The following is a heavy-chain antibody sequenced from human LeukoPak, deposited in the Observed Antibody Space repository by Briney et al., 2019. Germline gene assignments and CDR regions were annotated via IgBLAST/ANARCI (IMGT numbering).Heavy chain of an antibody. D-gene: IGHD6-19*01. CDR2: FYTGGDK. CDR3: AGGQMFTSGGFDN. Sequence: GGSLRLSCAVSGFSVSDKYMSWVRQAPGKGLEWVSVFYTGGDKYYAALVKGRFTISRDNSNNMVFLQMNSLTVEDTALYYCAGGQMFTSGGFDNWGQGTLVTVSS. CDR1: GFSVSDKY. V-gene: IGHV3-53*01. J-gene: IGHJ4*02.